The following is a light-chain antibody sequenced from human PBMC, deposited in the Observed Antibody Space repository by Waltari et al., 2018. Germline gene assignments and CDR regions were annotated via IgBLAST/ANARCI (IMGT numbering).Light chain of an antibody. J-gene: IGLJ3*02. CDR2: SSS. CDR1: SSTLGSKV. V-gene: IGLV1-44*01. Sequence: QSVLTQPPSASGTPGQRVTISCSGGSSTLGSKVVTLYQQFPGTAPKLLIYSSSQRPSGVPDRFSGSKSGTSASLAISGLQSEDEADFYCASWDDSLNGWVFGGGTKLTVL. CDR3: ASWDDSLNGWV.